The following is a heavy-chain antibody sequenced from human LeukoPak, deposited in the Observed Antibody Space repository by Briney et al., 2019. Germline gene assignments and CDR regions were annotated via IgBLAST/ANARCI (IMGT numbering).Heavy chain of an antibody. V-gene: IGHV3-23*01. Sequence: GGSLRLSCAASGFTLSSYAMSWVRQAPGKGLEWVSAISGSGGSTYYADSVKGRFTISRDNSKDTLYLQMNSLRAEDTAVYYCAKYASGSSWYFGMDVWGQGTTVTVSS. J-gene: IGHJ6*02. CDR2: ISGSGGST. CDR3: AKYASGSSWYFGMDV. D-gene: IGHD6-13*01. CDR1: GFTLSSYA.